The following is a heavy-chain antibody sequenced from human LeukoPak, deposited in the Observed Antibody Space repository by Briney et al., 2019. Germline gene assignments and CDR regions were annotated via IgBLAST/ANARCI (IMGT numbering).Heavy chain of an antibody. CDR2: ISSGSSYI. Sequence: GGSLRLSCAASGFTFSGYSMNWVRQAPGKGLEWVSSISSGSSYIYYADSVKGRFTISRDNAKNSLYLQMNSLRAEDTAVYYCARSVTHAFDIWGQGTMVTVSS. CDR3: ARSVTHAFDI. J-gene: IGHJ3*02. CDR1: GFTFSGYS. V-gene: IGHV3-21*01. D-gene: IGHD2-21*02.